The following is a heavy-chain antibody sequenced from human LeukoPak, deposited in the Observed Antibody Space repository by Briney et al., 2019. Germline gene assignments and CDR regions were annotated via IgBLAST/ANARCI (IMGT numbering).Heavy chain of an antibody. CDR1: GFTFSNAW. J-gene: IGHJ4*02. CDR3: ARRAGAYSHPYDY. CDR2: IYSDNT. V-gene: IGHV3-53*01. D-gene: IGHD4/OR15-4a*01. Sequence: PGGSLRLSCAASGFTFSNAWMSWVRQAPGKGLEWVSFIYSDNTHYSDSVKGRFTISRDTSKNTLYLQMNSLRAEDTAVYYCARRAGAYSHPYDYWGQGTLVTVSS.